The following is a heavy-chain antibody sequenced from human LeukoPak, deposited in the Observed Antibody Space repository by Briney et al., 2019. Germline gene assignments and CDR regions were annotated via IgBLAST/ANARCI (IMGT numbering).Heavy chain of an antibody. CDR1: GITVSRDY. CDR3: ATSPSVAPLAFDY. Sequence: PGGSLRLSCAVSGITVSRDYMSWVRQAPGKGLEWVSLIYSGGSAYYADSVKGRFTISRDNSKNTLDLQMNSLRAEDTAVYYCATSPSVAPLAFDYWGQGTVVTVSS. CDR2: IYSGGSA. J-gene: IGHJ4*02. D-gene: IGHD5-12*01. V-gene: IGHV3-66*01.